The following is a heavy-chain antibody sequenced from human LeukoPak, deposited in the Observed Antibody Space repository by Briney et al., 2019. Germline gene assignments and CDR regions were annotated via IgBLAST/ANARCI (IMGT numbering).Heavy chain of an antibody. V-gene: IGHV4-31*03. J-gene: IGHJ4*02. D-gene: IGHD5-24*01. CDR2: IYYSGST. CDR3: ARRARDGYNYTDY. CDR1: GGSISSGGYY. Sequence: SETLSLTCTVSGGSISSGGYYWSWIRQHPGKGLEWIGYIYYSGSTYYNPSLKSRVTISVDTSKNQFSLRLSFVTAADTAVYYCARRARDGYNYTDYWGQGTLVTVSS.